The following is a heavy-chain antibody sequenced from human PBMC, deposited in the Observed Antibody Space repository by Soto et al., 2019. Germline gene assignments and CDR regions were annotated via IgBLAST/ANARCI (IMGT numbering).Heavy chain of an antibody. CDR3: AREGTVTTLRGADFDY. CDR1: GYTFTSYG. J-gene: IGHJ4*02. D-gene: IGHD4-17*01. CDR2: ISAYNGNT. V-gene: IGHV1-18*04. Sequence: QVPLVQSGAEVKKPGASVKVSCKASGYTFTSYGISWVRQAPGQGREWMGWISAYNGNTNYAQKLQGRVTMTTDTSTSTAYMELRSLRSDATAVYYCAREGTVTTLRGADFDYWGQGTLVTVSS.